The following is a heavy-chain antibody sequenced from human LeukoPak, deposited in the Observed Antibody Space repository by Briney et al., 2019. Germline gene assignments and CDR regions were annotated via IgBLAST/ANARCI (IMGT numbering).Heavy chain of an antibody. CDR3: ARAYYGGQSYNWFDP. CDR1: GGTFSSYA. CDR2: IIPILGIA. V-gene: IGHV1-69*04. J-gene: IGHJ5*02. D-gene: IGHD4-17*01. Sequence: GASVKVSCKASGGTFSSYAISWVRQAPGQGLEWMGRIIPILGIANYAQKFQGRVTITADKSTSTAYMELSSLRSEDTAVYYCARAYYGGQSYNWFDPWGQGTLVTVSS.